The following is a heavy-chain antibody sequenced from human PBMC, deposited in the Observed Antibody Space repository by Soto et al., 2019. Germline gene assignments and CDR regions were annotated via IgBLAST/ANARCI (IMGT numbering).Heavy chain of an antibody. J-gene: IGHJ6*03. CDR2: ISYDGSNK. CDR1: GFTFSSYG. V-gene: IGHV3-30*18. CDR3: AKAPQLGGYYYYYMDV. D-gene: IGHD3-16*01. Sequence: GGSLRLSCAASGFTFSSYGMHWVRQAPGKGLEWVAVISYDGSNKYYADSVKGRFTISRDNSKNTLYLQMNSLRAEDTAVYYCAKAPQLGGYYYYYMDVWGKGTTVTVSS.